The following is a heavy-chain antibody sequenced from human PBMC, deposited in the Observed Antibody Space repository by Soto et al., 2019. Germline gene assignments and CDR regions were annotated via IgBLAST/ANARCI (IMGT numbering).Heavy chain of an antibody. Sequence: GFLRPSCAASRLIFSGSTMPWVRQASGKGLELVGRIRSKANSNATAYAATVKGRFTISRYDSKNTAYLQMNSLKTEDTGVYYCTRHWMSGMDVWGQGTTV. V-gene: IGHV3-73*01. D-gene: IGHD2-2*03. CDR1: RLIFSGST. CDR2: IRSKANSNAT. CDR3: TRHWMSGMDV. J-gene: IGHJ6*02.